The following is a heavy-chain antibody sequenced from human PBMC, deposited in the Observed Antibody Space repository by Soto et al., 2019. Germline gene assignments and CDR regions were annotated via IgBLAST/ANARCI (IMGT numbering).Heavy chain of an antibody. CDR3: AKMTTRRFDY. D-gene: IGHD4-17*01. J-gene: IGHJ4*02. CDR2: ISGSGLST. Sequence: VGSLRLSCAASGFTFSSYAMSWVRQAPGKGLEWVSGISGSGLSTNYADSVKGRFTISRDNSKNTLYLQMNSLRAEDTAVYYCAKMTTRRFDYWGQGTLVTVSS. CDR1: GFTFSSYA. V-gene: IGHV3-23*01.